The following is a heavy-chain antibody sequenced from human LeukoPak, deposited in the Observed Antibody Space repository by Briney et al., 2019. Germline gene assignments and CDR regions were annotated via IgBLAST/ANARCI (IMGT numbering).Heavy chain of an antibody. CDR2: IDPTDSYS. CDR1: GYSFTSYW. Sequence: GESLRISCKGSGYSFTSYWISWVRQTPGKGLEWMGRIDPTDSYSNNSPSFQDHVTISADKSINTAYLQWSSLKASDTAMYYCARRRGGFDYWGQGTLVTVSS. CDR3: ARRRGGFDY. V-gene: IGHV5-10-1*01. D-gene: IGHD3-16*01. J-gene: IGHJ4*02.